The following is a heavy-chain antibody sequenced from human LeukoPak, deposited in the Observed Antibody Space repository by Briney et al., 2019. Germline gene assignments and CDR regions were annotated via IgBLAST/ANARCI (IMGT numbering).Heavy chain of an antibody. CDR3: ARDPTAAGALFDY. CDR1: GYTFSSYD. J-gene: IGHJ4*02. V-gene: IGHV1-18*01. D-gene: IGHD6-13*01. Sequence: ASVKVSCKTSGYTFSSYDINWVRQAPGQGLEWMGWIRAYNGNTNSAQMLQGRVTMTTDPSTSTASMELRSLRSDDTAVYYCARDPTAAGALFDYWGQGTLVTVSS. CDR2: IRAYNGNT.